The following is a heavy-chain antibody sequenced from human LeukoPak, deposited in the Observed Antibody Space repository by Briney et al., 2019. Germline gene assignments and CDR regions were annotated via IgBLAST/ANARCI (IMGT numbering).Heavy chain of an antibody. J-gene: IGHJ4*02. D-gene: IGHD3-3*01. CDR2: IYYSGST. V-gene: IGHV4-30-4*02. Sequence: SETLSLTCTISGGSISSGDYYWSWIRQPPGKGLEWIGYIYYSGSTYYNPSLKSRVTISVDTSKNQFSLKLSSVTAADTAVYYCARDISGYYMGGLDYWGQGTLVTVSS. CDR3: ARDISGYYMGGLDY. CDR1: GGSISSGDYY.